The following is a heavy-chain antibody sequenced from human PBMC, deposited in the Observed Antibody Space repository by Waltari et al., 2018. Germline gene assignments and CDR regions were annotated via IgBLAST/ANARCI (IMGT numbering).Heavy chain of an antibody. CDR1: GFTFDDYA. V-gene: IGHV3-9*01. J-gene: IGHJ4*02. CDR2: ISWNSGTK. Sequence: EVQLVESGGGLVQPGRSLRLSCAASGFTFDDYAIHWVRQAPGKGLEWVSGISWNSGTKGYADSVKGRFTISRDNAKNSLYLQMHSLRAEDTALYYCAKVAIDFYDSSGYYYGFYFDFWGQGT. D-gene: IGHD3-22*01. CDR3: AKVAIDFYDSSGYYYGFYFDF.